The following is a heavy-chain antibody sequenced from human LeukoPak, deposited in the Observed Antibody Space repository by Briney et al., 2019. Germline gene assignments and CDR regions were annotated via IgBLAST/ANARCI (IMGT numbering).Heavy chain of an antibody. CDR3: TSDLDKSDGL. CDR1: GFTFSSYW. J-gene: IGHJ4*02. Sequence: PGGSLRLSCAASGFTFSSYWMSWVRQAPGKGLEWVANIKQDGSEKYYVDSVKGRFTISRDNAKNSLYLQMDSLRAEDTGVYYCTSDLDKSDGLWGQGTLVTVSS. V-gene: IGHV3-7*01. D-gene: IGHD2-8*01. CDR2: IKQDGSEK.